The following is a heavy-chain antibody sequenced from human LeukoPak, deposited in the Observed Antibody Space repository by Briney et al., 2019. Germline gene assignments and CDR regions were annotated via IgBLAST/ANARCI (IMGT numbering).Heavy chain of an antibody. CDR1: GFTFNSSP. CDR2: ISASTSGT. Sequence: PGGSLRLSCAASGFTFNSSPMTWVRQAPGKGLEWVSGISASTSGTYYADSVKGRFTISRDNSKDTVFLQMNSLRAEDTAVYYCAKVGTYFYHGLDVWGQGTTVTVSS. V-gene: IGHV3-23*01. CDR3: AKVGTYFYHGLDV. J-gene: IGHJ6*02. D-gene: IGHD3-10*01.